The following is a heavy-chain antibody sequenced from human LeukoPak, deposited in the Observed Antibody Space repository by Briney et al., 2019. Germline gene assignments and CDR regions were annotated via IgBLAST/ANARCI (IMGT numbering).Heavy chain of an antibody. CDR3: ARDIVRGEDAFDI. D-gene: IGHD3-10*01. V-gene: IGHV4-38-2*02. CDR2: INHSGSN. Sequence: SETLSLTCTVSGYSISSGYYWGWIRQSPGKGLEWIGIINHSGSNSYNPSLKSRVTISVDTSKNQFSLKLTSVTAADTAVYYCARDIVRGEDAFDIWGQGTMVTVSS. CDR1: GYSISSGYY. J-gene: IGHJ3*02.